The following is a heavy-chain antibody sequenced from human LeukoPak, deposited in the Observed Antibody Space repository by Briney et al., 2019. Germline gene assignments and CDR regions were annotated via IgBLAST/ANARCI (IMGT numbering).Heavy chain of an antibody. CDR3: AKDSFIVVVPAATYPFDY. J-gene: IGHJ4*02. V-gene: IGHV3-23*01. Sequence: GGSLRLSCAASGFTFSSYAMSWVRQAPGKGLEWVSAINGSGGSTYYADSVKGRFTISRDNSKNTLYLQMNSLRAEDTAVYYCAKDSFIVVVPAATYPFDYWGQGTLVTVSS. CDR2: INGSGGST. CDR1: GFTFSSYA. D-gene: IGHD2-2*01.